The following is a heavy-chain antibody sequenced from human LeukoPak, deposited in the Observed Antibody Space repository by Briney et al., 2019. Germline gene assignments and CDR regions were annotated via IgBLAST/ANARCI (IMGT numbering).Heavy chain of an antibody. CDR3: ARIPRGVRCWERAYLDY. CDR1: GGSISSSSYS. J-gene: IGHJ4*02. Sequence: PSETLFLTCTGPGGSISSSSYSSGWIRQPPGKGLEWIGIIYYSVRTYYNPSLKSRVTISVDTSKHQSALKLSSVNAADTAVYYCARIPRGVRCWERAYLDYWGQGTLVAVSS. V-gene: IGHV4-39*01. CDR2: IYYSVRT. D-gene: IGHD1-26*01.